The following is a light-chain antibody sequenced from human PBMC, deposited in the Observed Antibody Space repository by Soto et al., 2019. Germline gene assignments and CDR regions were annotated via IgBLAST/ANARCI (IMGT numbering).Light chain of an antibody. V-gene: IGLV1-44*01. Sequence: QSVLTQPPSASGTPGQRVTISCSGSNSNIGSNPVNWFQQLPGTAPKLLIYNYNQRPSGVPDRFSGSRSGTSASLAIIGLQSEDEADYYCLLSYRTTWVFGGGTKLTVL. CDR3: LLSYRTTWV. CDR2: NYN. J-gene: IGLJ3*02. CDR1: NSNIGSNP.